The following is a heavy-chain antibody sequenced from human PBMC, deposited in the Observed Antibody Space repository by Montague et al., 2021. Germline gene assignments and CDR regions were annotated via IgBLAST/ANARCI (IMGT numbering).Heavy chain of an antibody. V-gene: IGHV4-39*07. Sequence: SETLSLTCTVSGASITSNIYYWGWLRQSPGKGLEWIGSIYYSGNSFSHPSLRSRVTMAVDTSKNQFSLKLSSVTAADTAIYYCARVFSSWYVVWFDTWGQGTLVTVSS. D-gene: IGHD6-13*01. CDR1: GASITSNIYY. CDR3: ARVFSSWYVVWFDT. J-gene: IGHJ5*02. CDR2: IYYSGNS.